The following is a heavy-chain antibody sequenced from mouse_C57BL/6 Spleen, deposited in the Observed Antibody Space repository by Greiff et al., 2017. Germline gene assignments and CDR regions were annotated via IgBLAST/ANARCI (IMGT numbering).Heavy chain of an antibody. CDR1: GFNIKDYY. CDR3: ARHSSGSPYYAMDY. D-gene: IGHD3-2*02. CDR2: IDPEDGEP. Sequence: EVQLQQSGAELVKPGASVKLSCTASGFNIKDYYMHWVKQRTEQGLEWIGRIDPEDGEPKYAPKFQGKATITADTSSTTAYLQLSSLTSEDTAVYYCARHSSGSPYYAMDYWGQGTSVTVSS. V-gene: IGHV14-2*01. J-gene: IGHJ4*01.